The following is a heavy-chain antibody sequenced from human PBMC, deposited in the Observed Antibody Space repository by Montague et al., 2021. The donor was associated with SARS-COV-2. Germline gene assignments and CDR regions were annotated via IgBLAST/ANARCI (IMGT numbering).Heavy chain of an antibody. V-gene: IGHV4-38-2*02. Sequence: SETLSLTCTVSGYSINSNYYWGWIRQPPGKGLGWIGCSYHSGTTHYHPSLKSRVTISLDTSNNHSSLKVTSVTAADTAVYYCARAPYYGPGKPYQFDYWGRGPL. CDR1: GYSINSNYY. CDR2: SYHSGTT. J-gene: IGHJ4*02. D-gene: IGHD3-10*01. CDR3: ARAPYYGPGKPYQFDY.